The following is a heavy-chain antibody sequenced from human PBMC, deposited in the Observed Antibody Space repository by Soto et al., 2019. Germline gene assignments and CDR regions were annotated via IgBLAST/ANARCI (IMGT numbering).Heavy chain of an antibody. J-gene: IGHJ1*01. CDR2: ISSSSSFR. V-gene: IGHV3-21*04. CDR1: GFTFSTYA. Sequence: GGSLRLSCAASGFTFSTYAMNWVRQAPGKGLEWVSSISSSSSFRYYADSVKGRFTISRDNAKNSLYLQMNSLRAQDTAVYYCARGAPGRDGYNLDFQHWGQGTLVTVSS. CDR3: ARGAPGRDGYNLDFQH. D-gene: IGHD5-12*01.